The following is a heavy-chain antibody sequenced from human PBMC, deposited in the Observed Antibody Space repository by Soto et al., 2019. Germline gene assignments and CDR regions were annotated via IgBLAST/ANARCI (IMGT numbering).Heavy chain of an antibody. CDR1: GGTFSSYA. J-gene: IGHJ3*02. CDR3: ARESRTNYYDSSGYFFAFDI. Sequence: QVQLVQSGAEVKKPGSSVKVSCKASGGTFSSYAISWVRQAPGQGLEWMGGIIPIFGTANYAQKFQGRVTITADESPSTAYMELSSLRSEDTAVYYCARESRTNYYDSSGYFFAFDIWGQGTMVTVSS. D-gene: IGHD3-22*01. V-gene: IGHV1-69*12. CDR2: IIPIFGTA.